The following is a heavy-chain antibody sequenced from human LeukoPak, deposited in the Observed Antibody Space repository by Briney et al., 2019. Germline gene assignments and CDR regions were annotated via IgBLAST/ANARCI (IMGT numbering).Heavy chain of an antibody. V-gene: IGHV4-34*01. J-gene: IGHJ4*02. CDR2: INHSGST. D-gene: IGHD6-13*01. Sequence: SETLSLTCAVYGGSFSGYYWSWIRQAPGKGLEWIGEINHSGSTNYNPSLKSRVTISVDTSKNQFSLKLSSVTAADTAVYYCGRVQGIGPDYWGQGTVVTVSS. CDR1: GGSFSGYY. CDR3: GRVQGIGPDY.